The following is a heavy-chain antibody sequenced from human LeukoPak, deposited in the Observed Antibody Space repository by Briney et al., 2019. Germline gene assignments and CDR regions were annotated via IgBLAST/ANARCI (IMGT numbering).Heavy chain of an antibody. CDR1: GFTFSNYA. Sequence: RGSLRLSCAASGFTFSNYAMSWIRQAPGKGLEWVSGIIESGGGTHYADSVKGRFTISRDNSKNTLYLQMISLRAEDTAVYYCAKDYKVRSGEPPIDYWGQGTLVTVSS. CDR3: AKDYKVRSGEPPIDY. J-gene: IGHJ4*02. D-gene: IGHD7-27*01. V-gene: IGHV3-23*01. CDR2: IIESGGGT.